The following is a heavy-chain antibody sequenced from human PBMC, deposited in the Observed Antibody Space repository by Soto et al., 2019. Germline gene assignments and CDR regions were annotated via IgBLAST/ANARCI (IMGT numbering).Heavy chain of an antibody. D-gene: IGHD1-7*01. CDR3: ARGHGAGTTGWFDP. CDR1: GGAFSSYA. Sequence: SVKVSCKASGGAFSSYAISWVRQAPGQGLEWMGGIIPIFGTANYAQKFQGRVTITADESTSTAYMELSSLRSEDTAVYYCARGHGAGTTGWFDPWGQGTLVTVSS. V-gene: IGHV1-69*13. J-gene: IGHJ5*02. CDR2: IIPIFGTA.